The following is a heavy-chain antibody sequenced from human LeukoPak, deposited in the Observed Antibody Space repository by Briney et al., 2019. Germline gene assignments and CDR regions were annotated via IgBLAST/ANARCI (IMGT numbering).Heavy chain of an antibody. CDR2: IYYSGST. V-gene: IGHV4-59*12. CDR3: ARYSSGWPRHFDY. Sequence: SETLSLTCTVSGGSISSYYWSWIRQPPGKGLEWIGYIYYSGSTYYNPSLKSRVTISVDTSKNQFSLKLSSVTAADTAVYYCARYSSGWPRHFDYWGQGTLVTVSS. D-gene: IGHD6-19*01. J-gene: IGHJ4*02. CDR1: GGSISSYY.